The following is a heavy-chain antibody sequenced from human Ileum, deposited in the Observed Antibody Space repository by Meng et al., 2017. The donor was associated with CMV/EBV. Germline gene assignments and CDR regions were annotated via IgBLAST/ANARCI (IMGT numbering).Heavy chain of an antibody. Sequence: ASGFYFSSYDMSWVRQAPGRGLEWVSAISGSGGSTYYADSVKGRFTISRDNSKNTLYLQMNSLRAEDTAVYYCAKVVIAIGGWYFDLWGRGTLVTVSS. D-gene: IGHD2-21*01. J-gene: IGHJ2*01. CDR1: GFYFSSYD. V-gene: IGHV3-23*01. CDR2: ISGSGGST. CDR3: AKVVIAIGGWYFDL.